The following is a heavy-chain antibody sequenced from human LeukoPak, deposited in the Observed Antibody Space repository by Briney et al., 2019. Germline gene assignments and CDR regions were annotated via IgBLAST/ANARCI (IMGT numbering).Heavy chain of an antibody. CDR2: IYYSGST. CDR1: GGSMSGYY. CDR3: ARAYYYGSGSYGLDY. Sequence: SETLSLTCTVSGGSMSGYYWNWIRQPPGKGLEWIGYIYYSGSTNYNPSLKSRVTISVDTSKNQFSLKLTSVTAADTAVYYCARAYYYGSGSYGLDYWGQGTLVTVSS. J-gene: IGHJ4*02. D-gene: IGHD3-10*01. V-gene: IGHV4-59*01.